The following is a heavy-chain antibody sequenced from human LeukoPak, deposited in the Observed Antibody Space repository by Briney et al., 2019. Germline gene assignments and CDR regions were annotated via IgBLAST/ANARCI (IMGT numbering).Heavy chain of an antibody. CDR3: ARDWGGVEMAQPSPPPATFDY. J-gene: IGHJ4*02. Sequence: GASVKVSCKASGYTFTSYGISWVRQAPGQWLELMGWISAYNGNTNYAQKLQGIVTMTTDTSTSTAYMELRSLRYDDTAVYYCARDWGGVEMAQPSPPPATFDYWGQGTLVTVSS. V-gene: IGHV1-18*01. CDR2: ISAYNGNT. CDR1: GYTFTSYG. D-gene: IGHD5-24*01.